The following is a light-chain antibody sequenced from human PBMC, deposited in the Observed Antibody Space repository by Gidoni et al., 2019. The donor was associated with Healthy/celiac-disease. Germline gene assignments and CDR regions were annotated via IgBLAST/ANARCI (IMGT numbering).Light chain of an antibody. CDR1: SRDVGGYDV. V-gene: IGLV2-14*01. J-gene: IGLJ2*01. Sequence: QSALTQPASVSGSPGQSITISCSGTSRDVGGYDVVSWYQQHPGKAPKLIIYDVTNRPSGVSELFSGSKSGNTASLTISGVQAEDEAHYYCRSYTSSSTLGIFGGGTKLTVL. CDR2: DVT. CDR3: RSYTSSSTLGI.